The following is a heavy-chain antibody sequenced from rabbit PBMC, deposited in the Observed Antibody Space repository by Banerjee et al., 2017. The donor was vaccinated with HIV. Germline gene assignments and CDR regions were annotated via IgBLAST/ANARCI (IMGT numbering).Heavy chain of an antibody. CDR1: GFDFSTYS. Sequence: QEQLVESGGGLVQPGGSLKLSCKASGFDFSTYSMSWVRQAPGKGLEWIGYIVPIFGVTYYANWVNGRFTISKTSSTTVTLQMTSLTAADTATYFCARDPYANTAYGALWGPGTLVTVS. CDR2: IVPIFGVT. D-gene: IGHD6-1*01. CDR3: ARDPYANTAYGAL. J-gene: IGHJ4*01. V-gene: IGHV1S45*01.